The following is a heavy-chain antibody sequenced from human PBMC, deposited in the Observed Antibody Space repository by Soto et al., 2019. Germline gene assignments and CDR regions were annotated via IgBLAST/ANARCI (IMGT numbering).Heavy chain of an antibody. V-gene: IGHV4-61*08. D-gene: IGHD1-1*01. CDR1: SGSVSICGYY. CDR3: ARVKTMKGYGFDP. CDR2: IYYSGST. J-gene: IGHJ5*02. Sequence: SGTLSLSCTVSSGSVSICGYYVSWIRQPPGKGLEWIGYIYYSGSTNYTPPLKSRVTISVDTSKNQFSLKLSSVTAADTAVYYCARVKTMKGYGFDPWGQGTLVTVSS.